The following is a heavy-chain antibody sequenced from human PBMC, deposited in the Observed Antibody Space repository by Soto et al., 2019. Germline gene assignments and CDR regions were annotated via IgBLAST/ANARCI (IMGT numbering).Heavy chain of an antibody. D-gene: IGHD1-20*01. V-gene: IGHV1-46*03. J-gene: IGHJ6*02. CDR1: GYTFTSYY. CDR3: ASIRRADEGRMDV. CDR2: INPSGGST. Sequence: QVQLVQSGAEVKKPGASVKVSCKASGYTFTSYYMHWVRQAPGQGLEWMGIINPSGGSTSYAQKFQGGVTMTRDTSTSTVYMELSSLRSEDTAVYYCASIRRADEGRMDVWGQGTTVTVSS.